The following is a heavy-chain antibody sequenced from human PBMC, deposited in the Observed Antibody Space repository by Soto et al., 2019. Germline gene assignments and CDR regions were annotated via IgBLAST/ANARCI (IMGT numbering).Heavy chain of an antibody. V-gene: IGHV4-4*02. CDR2: VFHTGNT. J-gene: IGHJ4*02. CDR3: ARKAWVRFDY. Sequence: SETLSLTCTVSCDSMTRSVWWTWVRQPPGKGLEWIGEVFHTGNTNYNPSLKSRVTMSVDKSTNEFSLKVTSVTAADTAIYYCARKAWVRFDYWGQGALVTVSS. CDR1: CDSMTRSVW. D-gene: IGHD7-27*01.